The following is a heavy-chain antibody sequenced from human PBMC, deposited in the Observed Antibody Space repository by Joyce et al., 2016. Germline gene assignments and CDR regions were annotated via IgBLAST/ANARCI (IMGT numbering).Heavy chain of an antibody. CDR2: IYHSGST. CDR3: AENGYYAIDH. J-gene: IGHJ4*02. CDR1: SGSISGTSW. V-gene: IGHV4-4*02. D-gene: IGHD3-22*01. Sequence: QVQLQASGPGLVKPSGTLSLTCAVSSGSISGTSWWSWVRQSPGEGLEWIGEIYHSGSTNYNPSLKSRVTISLDKSKNQFSLKLSSVTAADTAVYYCAENGYYAIDHWGQGTLVTVSS.